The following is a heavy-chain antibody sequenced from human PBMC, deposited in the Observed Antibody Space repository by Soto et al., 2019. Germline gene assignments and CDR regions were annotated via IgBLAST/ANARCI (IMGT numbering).Heavy chain of an antibody. V-gene: IGHV1-3*01. CDR2: INAGNGNT. Sequence: ASVKVSCKASGYTFTSYAIDWVRQAPGQRLEWMGWINAGNGNTKYSQKFQGRFTISRDNSKNTLYLQMNSLRAEDTAVYYCAKSVYNWNDGFFDYWGQGTLVTVSS. CDR1: GYTFTSYA. CDR3: AKSVYNWNDGFFDY. D-gene: IGHD1-1*01. J-gene: IGHJ4*02.